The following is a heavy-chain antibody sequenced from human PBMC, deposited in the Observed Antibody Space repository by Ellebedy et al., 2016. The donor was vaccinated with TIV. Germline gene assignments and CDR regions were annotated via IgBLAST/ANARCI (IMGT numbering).Heavy chain of an antibody. J-gene: IGHJ4*02. Sequence: MPSETLSLTCTVSGGSISSSPYHWGWIRQPPGKGLEWIGSISYSGGTYYSPSLKSRVTISVDTSRNQFSLRLRSVTAADTAVYYCARGGRITGGFDYWGQGTLVTVAS. D-gene: IGHD3-16*01. CDR3: ARGGRITGGFDY. CDR1: GGSISSSPYH. V-gene: IGHV4-39*07. CDR2: ISYSGGT.